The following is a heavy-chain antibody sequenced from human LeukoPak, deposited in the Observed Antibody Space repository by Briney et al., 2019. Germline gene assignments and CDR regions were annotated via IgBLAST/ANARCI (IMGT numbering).Heavy chain of an antibody. CDR2: MDPNNGST. V-gene: IGHV1-8*01. Sequence: ASVKVSCNPSGYTFTRFDINWVRQAPGQGLEWMGWMDPNNGSTGYAQKFQGRVTMTSSASIRTAYLELRGLRSEDTAVYYCARAFYSSASGGGNYFDFWGQGTPVTVSS. CDR1: GYTFTRFD. D-gene: IGHD6-6*01. J-gene: IGHJ4*02. CDR3: ARAFYSSASGGGNYFDF.